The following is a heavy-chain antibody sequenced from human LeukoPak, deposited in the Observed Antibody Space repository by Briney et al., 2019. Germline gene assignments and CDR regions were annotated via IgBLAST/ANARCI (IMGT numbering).Heavy chain of an antibody. D-gene: IGHD6-6*01. Sequence: PGGSLRLSCAASGFTFSSYVMHWVRQAPGKGLEWVAVISYDGSNKYYADSVKGRFTISRDNSKNTLYLQMNSLRAEDTAVYYCAREKGAARFGYYYYMDVWGKGTTVTVSS. CDR3: AREKGAARFGYYYYMDV. CDR1: GFTFSSYV. J-gene: IGHJ6*03. V-gene: IGHV3-30*04. CDR2: ISYDGSNK.